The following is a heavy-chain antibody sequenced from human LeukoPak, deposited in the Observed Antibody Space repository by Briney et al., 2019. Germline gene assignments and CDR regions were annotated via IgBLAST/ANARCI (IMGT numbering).Heavy chain of an antibody. Sequence: GGSLRLSCAASGFTVSSNYMSWVRQPPGKGLEWVSVIYSGGGTYYTDSVKGRFTISRDSSKNTLYLQMNSLRAEDTAVYYCARVARYNWFDPWGQGTLVTVSS. CDR3: ARVARYNWFDP. CDR1: GFTVSSNY. J-gene: IGHJ5*02. V-gene: IGHV3-53*01. CDR2: IYSGGGT.